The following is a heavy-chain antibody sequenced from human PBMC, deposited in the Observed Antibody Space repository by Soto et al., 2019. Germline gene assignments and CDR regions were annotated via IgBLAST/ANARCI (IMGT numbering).Heavy chain of an antibody. J-gene: IGHJ5*02. CDR1: GFTFSSYG. Sequence: QVQLVESGGGVVQPGRSLRLSCAASGFTFSSYGMHWVRQAPGKGLEWVAVIWYDGSNKYYADSVKGRFTISRDNSKNTLYLQMNSLRAEDTAVYYCARDGDYYDSSGPGGWFDPWGQGTLVTVSS. D-gene: IGHD3-22*01. CDR2: IWYDGSNK. CDR3: ARDGDYYDSSGPGGWFDP. V-gene: IGHV3-33*01.